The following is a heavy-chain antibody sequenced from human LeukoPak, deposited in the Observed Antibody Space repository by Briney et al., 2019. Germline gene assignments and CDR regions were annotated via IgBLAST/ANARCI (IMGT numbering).Heavy chain of an antibody. CDR2: ISSSSSTI. D-gene: IGHD1-26*01. CDR1: GFTFSSYS. Sequence: GGSLRLSCAASGFTFSSYSMNWVRQAPWKGLEWVSYISSSSSTIYYADSVKGRFTISRDNAKNSLYLQMNSLRAEDTAVYYCARDRPSGSYYYCYGMDVWGQGTTVTVSS. J-gene: IGHJ6*02. V-gene: IGHV3-48*04. CDR3: ARDRPSGSYYYCYGMDV.